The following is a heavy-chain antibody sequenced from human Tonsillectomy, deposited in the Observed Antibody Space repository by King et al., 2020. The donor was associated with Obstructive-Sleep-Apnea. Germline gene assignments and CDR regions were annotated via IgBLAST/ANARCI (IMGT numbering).Heavy chain of an antibody. CDR3: AKEGDYYDSSGHDTFDY. D-gene: IGHD3-22*01. Sequence: VQLVESGGGVVQPGRSLRLSCAASGFTFSSYGMDWVRQAPGKGLEWGAFIWYDGSNKYYADSVKGRFTISRDNSKNTLYLQMNSLRAEDTAVYYCAKEGDYYDSSGHDTFDYWGQGTLVTVSS. J-gene: IGHJ4*02. CDR2: IWYDGSNK. V-gene: IGHV3-30*02. CDR1: GFTFSSYG.